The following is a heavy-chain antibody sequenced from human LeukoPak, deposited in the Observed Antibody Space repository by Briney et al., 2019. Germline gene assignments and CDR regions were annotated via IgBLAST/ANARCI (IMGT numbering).Heavy chain of an antibody. CDR2: IYYSGST. D-gene: IGHD1-26*01. CDR3: ARRGNGSFYYFDD. Sequence: SETLSLTCAVSGGSISSGGYSWSWIRQPPGKGLEWIGYIYYSGSTYYNPSLKSRVTISVDTSKNQFSLKLSSVTAADTAVYYCARRGNGSFYYFDDWGQGTLVTVSS. V-gene: IGHV4-30-4*07. CDR1: GGSISSGGYS. J-gene: IGHJ4*02.